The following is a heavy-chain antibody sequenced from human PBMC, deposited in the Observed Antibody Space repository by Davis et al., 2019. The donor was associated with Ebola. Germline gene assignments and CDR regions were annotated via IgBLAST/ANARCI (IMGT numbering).Heavy chain of an antibody. Sequence: PSETLSLTCAVYGGSFSDYYWSWVRQSPGEGLEWIGEINQRGDSDYNPSLRSRATLSVDRSKLQFSLRLASVTAADTAVYFCAKAYSNSWHSGFDIWGQGTMVTV. D-gene: IGHD5-18*01. CDR1: GGSFSDYY. V-gene: IGHV4-34*01. J-gene: IGHJ3*02. CDR2: INQRGDS. CDR3: AKAYSNSWHSGFDI.